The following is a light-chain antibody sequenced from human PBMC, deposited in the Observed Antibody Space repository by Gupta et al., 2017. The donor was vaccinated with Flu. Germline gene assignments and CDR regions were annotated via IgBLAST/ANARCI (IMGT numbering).Light chain of an antibody. Sequence: GDRVTIPCRASRGISSYLAWYQQKPGKAPKLLIYAASTLQSGVPSRFSGSGSGTEFTLTISSLQPEDFATYYCQQLNSYLLTFGPGTKVDIK. CDR3: QQLNSYLLT. CDR2: AAS. J-gene: IGKJ3*01. V-gene: IGKV1-9*01. CDR1: RGISSY.